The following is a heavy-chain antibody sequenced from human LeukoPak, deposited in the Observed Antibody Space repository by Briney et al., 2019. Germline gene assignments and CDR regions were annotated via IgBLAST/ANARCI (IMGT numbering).Heavy chain of an antibody. CDR1: GFTFSSYG. Sequence: PGGSLRLSCAASGFTFSSYGMHWVRQAPGKGLEWVAVISYDGSNKYYADSVKGRFTISRDNSKNTLYLQMNSLRAEDTAVYYCARDGRYCSGGSCYVDYWGQGTLVTVSS. V-gene: IGHV3-30*03. CDR3: ARDGRYCSGGSCYVDY. CDR2: ISYDGSNK. J-gene: IGHJ4*02. D-gene: IGHD2-15*01.